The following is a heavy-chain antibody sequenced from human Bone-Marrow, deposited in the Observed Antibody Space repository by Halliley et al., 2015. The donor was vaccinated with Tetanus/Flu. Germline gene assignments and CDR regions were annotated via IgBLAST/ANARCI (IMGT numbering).Heavy chain of an antibody. J-gene: IGHJ4*02. CDR3: ARASQWVDFFDF. Sequence: WIAFISRGGTAVYYADSVKGRFAISRDDARNLLYLHMNSLRAEETAIYYCARASQWVDFFDFLGQGTLVTVSS. D-gene: IGHD6-19*01. V-gene: IGHV3-48*03. CDR2: ISRGGTAV.